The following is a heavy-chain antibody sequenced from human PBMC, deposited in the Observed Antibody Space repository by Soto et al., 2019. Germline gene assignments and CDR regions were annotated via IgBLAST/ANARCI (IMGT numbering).Heavy chain of an antibody. CDR2: ISAYNGNT. CDR1: GYTFTSYG. Sequence: ASVKVSCKASGYTFTSYGISWVRQAPGQGLEWMGWISAYNGNTNYAQKLQGRVTMTTDTSTSTAYMELRSLRSDDTAVYYCARTYYDFWSGPRWFDPWGQGTLVTVSS. CDR3: ARTYYDFWSGPRWFDP. D-gene: IGHD3-3*01. J-gene: IGHJ5*02. V-gene: IGHV1-18*01.